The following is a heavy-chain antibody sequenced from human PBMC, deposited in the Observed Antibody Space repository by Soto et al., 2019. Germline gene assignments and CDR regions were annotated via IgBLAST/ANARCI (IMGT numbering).Heavy chain of an antibody. D-gene: IGHD3-22*01. J-gene: IGHJ4*02. V-gene: IGHV3-21*01. CDR1: GLSFRTYS. Sequence: ESVGGLVQPGGSLRLSCAASGLSFRTYSMNWVRQAPGKGLEWVASISGSSSYIYYADSVKGRFTISRDNARNSLFLQMNSLRVDDTAIYYCATEDYHDSSGPPEHWGQGTLVTVSS. CDR2: ISGSSSYI. CDR3: ATEDYHDSSGPPEH.